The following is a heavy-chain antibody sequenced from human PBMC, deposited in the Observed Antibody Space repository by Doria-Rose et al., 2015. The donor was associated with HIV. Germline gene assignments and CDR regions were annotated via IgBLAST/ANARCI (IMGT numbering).Heavy chain of an antibody. D-gene: IGHD6-13*01. CDR2: IFSEDER. V-gene: IGHV2-26*01. CDR1: GVSLSSPGMG. Sequence: QESGPVLVKPTETLTLTCTVSGVSLSSPGMGVSWIRQPPGKALEWLAYIFSEDERSYKTSLKSRLTISRGTSKSQVVLTMTDMDPVDAATYYCARIKSSRWYHKYYFDFWGQGTLVIVSA. CDR3: ARIKSSRWYHKYYFDF. J-gene: IGHJ4*02.